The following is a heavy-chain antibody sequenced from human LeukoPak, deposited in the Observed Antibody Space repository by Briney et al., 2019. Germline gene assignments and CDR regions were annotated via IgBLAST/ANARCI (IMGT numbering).Heavy chain of an antibody. D-gene: IGHD2-15*01. Sequence: PGGSLRLSCAASGFTFSSYAMHWVRQAPGKGLEWVAVISYDGSNKYYADSVKGRFTISRDNSKNTLYLQMNSLRAEDTAVYYCARPRVAADLFDYWGQGTLVTVSS. CDR1: GFTFSSYA. CDR2: ISYDGSNK. J-gene: IGHJ4*02. V-gene: IGHV3-30-3*01. CDR3: ARPRVAADLFDY.